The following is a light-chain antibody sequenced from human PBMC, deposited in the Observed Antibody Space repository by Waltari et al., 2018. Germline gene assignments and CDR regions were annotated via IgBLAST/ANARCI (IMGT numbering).Light chain of an antibody. V-gene: IGLV1-44*01. CDR2: SNN. J-gene: IGLJ2*01. CDR3: STWDDRLTGVV. Sequence: QSVLAQPPSASGTPGQRITISGSGSNSNIGSNTVNWYQQFPGTAPRLLIYSNNQRPSGVPDRFSASKSGSAAALAISGLHSEDEADYYCSTWDDRLTGVVFGGGTKVTVL. CDR1: NSNIGSNT.